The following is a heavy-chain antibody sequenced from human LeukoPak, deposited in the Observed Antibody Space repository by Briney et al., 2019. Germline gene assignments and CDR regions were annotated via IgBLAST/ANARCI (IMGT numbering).Heavy chain of an antibody. D-gene: IGHD4-17*01. CDR1: GFSVSSNY. Sequence: GGSLRLSCAASGFSVSSNYMTWVRQVPGKGLEWGSIIYSAGDTYYADSVRGRFTISRDNSKNTLYLQMNTLRAEDTAVYYCARARTVTTAYFDCWGQGALVTVSS. J-gene: IGHJ4*02. V-gene: IGHV3-66*01. CDR3: ARARTVTTAYFDC. CDR2: IYSAGDT.